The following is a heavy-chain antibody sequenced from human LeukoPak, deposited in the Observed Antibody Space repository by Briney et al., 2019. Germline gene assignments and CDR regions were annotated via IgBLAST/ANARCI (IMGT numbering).Heavy chain of an antibody. D-gene: IGHD3-10*01. CDR3: AGGARFGDLFH. Sequence: KPSQTLSLTCAVSGGSISSGGYSWSWIRQPPGKGLEWIGYIYHSGSTYYNPSLKSRVTISVDRSKNQFSLKLSSVTAADTAVYYCAGGARFGDLFHWGQGTLVTVSS. CDR1: GGSISSGGYS. J-gene: IGHJ4*02. CDR2: IYHSGST. V-gene: IGHV4-30-2*01.